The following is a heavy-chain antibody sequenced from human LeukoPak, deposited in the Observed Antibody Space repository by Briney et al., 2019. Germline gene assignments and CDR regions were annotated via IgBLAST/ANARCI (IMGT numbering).Heavy chain of an antibody. Sequence: SETLSLTCAVYGGSFSGYYWNWIRQPPGKGLEWIGEINHSGSTIHNPSLKSRVTMSVDMSKNQFFLKLSSVTAADTAVYYCARRAYFYASGSLNWFDPWGQGTLVTVSS. CDR3: ARRAYFYASGSLNWFDP. J-gene: IGHJ5*02. CDR2: INHSGST. V-gene: IGHV4-34*01. CDR1: GGSFSGYY. D-gene: IGHD3-10*01.